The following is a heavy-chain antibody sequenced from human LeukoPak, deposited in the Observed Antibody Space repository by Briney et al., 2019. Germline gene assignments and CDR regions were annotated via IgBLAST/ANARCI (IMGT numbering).Heavy chain of an antibody. CDR3: AKFVGSSSWPSPVDY. CDR1: GFTFSSYA. J-gene: IGHJ4*02. D-gene: IGHD6-13*01. Sequence: GGSLRLSCAASGFTFSSYAMSWVRQAPGKGLEWVSAISGSGGSTYYADSVKGRFTISRDNSKNTLYLQMNSLRAEDTAVYYCAKFVGSSSWPSPVDYWGQGTLATVSS. V-gene: IGHV3-23*01. CDR2: ISGSGGST.